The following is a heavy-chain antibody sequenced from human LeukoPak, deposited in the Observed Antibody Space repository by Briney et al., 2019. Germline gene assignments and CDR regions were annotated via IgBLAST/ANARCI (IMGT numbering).Heavy chain of an antibody. J-gene: IGHJ4*02. CDR3: ARGFYGDYRGINLNYFDY. V-gene: IGHV1-69*01. Sequence: SVKVSCKASGGTFSSYAISWVRPAPGQGLEWMGGIVPIFGTANYAQKFQGRVTITADESTSTAYMELSSLRSEDTAVYYCARGFYGDYRGINLNYFDYWGQGTLVTVSS. CDR1: GGTFSSYA. CDR2: IVPIFGTA. D-gene: IGHD4-17*01.